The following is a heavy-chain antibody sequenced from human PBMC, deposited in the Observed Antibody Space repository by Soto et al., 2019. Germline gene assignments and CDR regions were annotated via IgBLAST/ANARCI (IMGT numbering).Heavy chain of an antibody. D-gene: IGHD3-22*01. CDR1: GFTFSSYW. CDR3: AREAYYYDSSGYYAFDI. J-gene: IGHJ3*02. Sequence: GGSLRLSCAASGFTFSSYWMHWVRQAPGKGLVWVSRINSDGSSTSYADSVKGRFTISRDNAKSTLYLQMNSLRAEDTAVYYCAREAYYYDSSGYYAFDIWGQGTMVTVSS. V-gene: IGHV3-74*01. CDR2: INSDGSST.